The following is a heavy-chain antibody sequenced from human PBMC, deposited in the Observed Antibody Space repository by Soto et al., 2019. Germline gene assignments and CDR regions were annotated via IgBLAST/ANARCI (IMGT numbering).Heavy chain of an antibody. CDR2: ISSSSSTI. CDR3: ARVTEDYYYYMDV. D-gene: IGHD2-21*02. CDR1: GFTFSSYS. Sequence: WGSLRLSCAASGFTFSSYSMNWVRQAPGKGLEWVSYISSSSSTIYYADSVKGRFTISRDNAKNSLYLQMNSLRAEDTAVYYCARVTEDYYYYMDVWGKGTTVTVSS. V-gene: IGHV3-48*01. J-gene: IGHJ6*03.